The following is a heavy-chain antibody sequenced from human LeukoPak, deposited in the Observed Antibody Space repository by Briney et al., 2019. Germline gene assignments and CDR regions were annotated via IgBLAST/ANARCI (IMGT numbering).Heavy chain of an antibody. CDR2: ISSSGSTI. Sequence: GGSLRLSCAASGFTFSDYYMSWIRQAPGKGLEWVSYISSSGSTIYYADSVKGGFTISRDNAKNSLYLQMNSLRAEDTAVYYCARVDNYYYGSGSYPSKDDYWGQGTLVTVSS. CDR3: ARVDNYYYGSGSYPSKDDY. J-gene: IGHJ4*02. V-gene: IGHV3-11*01. D-gene: IGHD3-10*01. CDR1: GFTFSDYY.